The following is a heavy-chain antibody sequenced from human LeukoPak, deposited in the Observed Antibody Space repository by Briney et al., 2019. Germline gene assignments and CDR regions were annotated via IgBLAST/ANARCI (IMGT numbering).Heavy chain of an antibody. CDR2: IYSGGST. V-gene: IGHV3-66*01. Sequence: GGSLRLSCAGSGFTISSNYMRWVRQAPGKGLEGGSVIYSGGSTYYKDSVNGSFTISRDNSKNTLYLQMNSLRAEDTAVYYCARDPVAVPDPSYWGQGTLVTVSS. CDR3: ARDPVAVPDPSY. J-gene: IGHJ4*02. D-gene: IGHD6-19*01. CDR1: GFTISSNY.